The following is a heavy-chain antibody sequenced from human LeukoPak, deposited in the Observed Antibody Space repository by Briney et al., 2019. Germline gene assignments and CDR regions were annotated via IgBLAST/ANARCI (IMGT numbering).Heavy chain of an antibody. CDR3: AKGSRLRYFDWPGDFQH. CDR1: GFTFSDYY. D-gene: IGHD3-9*01. J-gene: IGHJ1*01. CDR2: ISSSGSTI. V-gene: IGHV3-11*01. Sequence: GGSLRLPCAASGFTFSDYYMSWIRQAPGKGLEWVSYISSSGSTIYYADSVKGRFTISRDNAKNTLYLQMNSLRAEDTAVYYCAKGSRLRYFDWPGDFQHWGQGTLVTVSS.